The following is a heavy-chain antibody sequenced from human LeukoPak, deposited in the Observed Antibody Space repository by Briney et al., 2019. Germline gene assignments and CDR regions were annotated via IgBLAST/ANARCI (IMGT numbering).Heavy chain of an antibody. CDR3: ARVHWGERAFDY. CDR2: INPNSGGT. CDR1: GYTFTGYY. V-gene: IGHV1-2*02. Sequence: ASVKVSCKASGYTFTGYYMHWVRQAPGQGLEWMGWINPNSGGTKYAQKFQGRVTMTRDTSISTAYMELTRLRSDDTAVYYCARVHWGERAFDYWGQGTLVTVSS. J-gene: IGHJ4*02. D-gene: IGHD3-16*01.